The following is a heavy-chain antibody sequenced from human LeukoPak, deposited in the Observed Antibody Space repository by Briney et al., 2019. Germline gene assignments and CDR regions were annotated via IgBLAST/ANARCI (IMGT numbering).Heavy chain of an antibody. CDR2: MNPNSGNT. CDR3: ARGGRRIAARQRGNWFDP. D-gene: IGHD6-6*01. Sequence: ASAKVSCKASGYTFTSHDINWVRQATGQGLEWMGWMNPNSGNTGYAQKFQGRVTMTRNTSISTAYMELSSLRSEDTAVYYCARGGRRIAARQRGNWFDPWGQGTLVTVSS. J-gene: IGHJ5*02. V-gene: IGHV1-8*01. CDR1: GYTFTSHD.